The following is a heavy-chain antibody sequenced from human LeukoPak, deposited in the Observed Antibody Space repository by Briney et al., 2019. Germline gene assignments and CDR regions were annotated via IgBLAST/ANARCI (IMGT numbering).Heavy chain of an antibody. CDR3: AIGPPYALGVLDV. V-gene: IGHV4-59*01. D-gene: IGHD3-16*01. CDR1: GGSISSYY. CDR2: INYSRIT. J-gene: IGHJ6*02. Sequence: SETLSLTCTVSGGSISSYYGRWIRQPPARGLKGIGYINYSRITNYSPALNSRVTRSVDTSKNQFSLKLSTVTAADTAVYYCAIGPPYALGVLDVGGEGTTLT.